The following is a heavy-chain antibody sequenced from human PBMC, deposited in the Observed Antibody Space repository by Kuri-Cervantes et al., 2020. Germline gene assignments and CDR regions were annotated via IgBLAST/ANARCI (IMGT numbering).Heavy chain of an antibody. CDR1: GFTFSNAW. CDR2: IKSKTDGGTT. J-gene: IGHJ6*03. Sequence: GESLKISCAASGFTFSNAWMSWVRQAPGKGLEWVGLIKSKTDGGTTDYAAPVKGRFTISRDESKNTLYLQMNSLKTEDTAVYYCTRDDRLSYYYMDVWGKGTTVTVSS. CDR3: TRDDRLSYYYMDV. V-gene: IGHV3-15*01.